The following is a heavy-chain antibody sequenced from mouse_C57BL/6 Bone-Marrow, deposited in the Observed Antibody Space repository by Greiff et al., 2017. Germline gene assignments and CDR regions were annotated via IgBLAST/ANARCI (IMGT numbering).Heavy chain of an antibody. V-gene: IGHV1-69*01. CDR1: GYTFTSYW. CDR2: IDPSDSYT. Sequence: QVQLQQPGAELVMPGASVKLSCKASGYTFTSYWMHWVKQRPGQGLEWIGEIDPSDSYTNYNQKFKGKSTLTVDKSSSTAYMQLSSLTSEYSAVYYCARGGRVRPPFDYWGQGTTLTVSS. CDR3: ARGGRVRPPFDY. D-gene: IGHD2-14*01. J-gene: IGHJ2*01.